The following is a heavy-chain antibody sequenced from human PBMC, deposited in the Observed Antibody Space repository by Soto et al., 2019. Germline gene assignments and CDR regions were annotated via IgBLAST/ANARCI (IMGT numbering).Heavy chain of an antibody. Sequence: QVQLVESGGGVVQPGRSLRLSCAASGFTFSSYGMHWVRQAPGKGLEGVAVIWYDGSNKYYADSVKGRFTISRDNSKNKLDLQMNSLRAEDTAVYYCARELELRFDYWGQGTLVTVSS. CDR1: GFTFSSYG. V-gene: IGHV3-33*01. J-gene: IGHJ4*02. CDR3: ARELELRFDY. CDR2: IWYDGSNK. D-gene: IGHD1-7*01.